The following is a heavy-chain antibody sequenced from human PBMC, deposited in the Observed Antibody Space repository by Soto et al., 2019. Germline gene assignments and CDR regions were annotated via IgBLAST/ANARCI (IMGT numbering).Heavy chain of an antibody. D-gene: IGHD3-22*01. V-gene: IGHV4-39*01. CDR1: GGSISSSSYY. CDR3: ARGPPIVVVITDYFDY. CDR2: IYYSGST. J-gene: IGHJ4*02. Sequence: QLQLQESGPGLVKPSETLSLTCTVSGGSISSSSYYWGWIRQPPGKGLEWIGSIYYSGSTYYNPSLKSRVTISVDTSKNQFSLKLSSVTAADTAVYYCARGPPIVVVITDYFDYWGQGTLVTVSS.